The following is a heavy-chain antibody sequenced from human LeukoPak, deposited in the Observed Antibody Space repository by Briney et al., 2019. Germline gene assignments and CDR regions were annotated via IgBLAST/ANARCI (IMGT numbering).Heavy chain of an antibody. Sequence: AETLSLTCTVSGGSIGGYYWSCIRHPPGKGLEGIGYIYHSGSTNYNPSLKSRVTMSVDTSKNQFSLRLSSVTAEDTAVYYCEREGYTSGWYKTDYWGQGTLVTVSS. J-gene: IGHJ4*02. CDR3: EREGYTSGWYKTDY. V-gene: IGHV4-59*01. CDR2: IYHSGST. CDR1: GGSIGGYY. D-gene: IGHD6-19*01.